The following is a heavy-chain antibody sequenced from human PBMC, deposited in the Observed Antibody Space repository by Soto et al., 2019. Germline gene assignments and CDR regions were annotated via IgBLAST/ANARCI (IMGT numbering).Heavy chain of an antibody. J-gene: IGHJ5*02. CDR1: GYTVTSYG. D-gene: IGHD2-2*01. Sequence: ASVKVSCKASGYTVTSYGISWVRQAPGQGLEWMGWISAYNGNTNYAQKLQGRVTMTTDTSTSTAYMELRSLRSDDTAVYYCARDRYCSSTSCNGNWFDPWGQGTLVTVSS. V-gene: IGHV1-18*01. CDR3: ARDRYCSSTSCNGNWFDP. CDR2: ISAYNGNT.